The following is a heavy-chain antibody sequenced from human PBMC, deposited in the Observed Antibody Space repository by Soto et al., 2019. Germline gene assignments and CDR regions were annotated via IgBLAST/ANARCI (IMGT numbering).Heavy chain of an antibody. J-gene: IGHJ3*02. CDR1: GGTFSSYA. V-gene: IGHV1-69*13. D-gene: IGHD2-21*02. CDR2: IIPIFGTA. Sequence: ASVKVSCKASGGTFSSYAISWVRQAPGQGLEWMGGIIPIFGTANYAQKFQGRVTITADESTSTAYMELSSLRSEDTAVYYCARGICGGDCYADAFDIWGQGTMVTVSS. CDR3: ARGICGGDCYADAFDI.